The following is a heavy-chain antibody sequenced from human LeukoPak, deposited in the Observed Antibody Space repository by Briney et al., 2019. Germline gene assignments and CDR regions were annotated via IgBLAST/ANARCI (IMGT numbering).Heavy chain of an antibody. Sequence: PSETLSLTCTVSGDSISSSSYYWGWIRQPPGKGLEWIGSIYYSGSTYHNPSLKSRVTISVDTSKNQFSLTLSSVTAADTAVYYCAREEMATINNWFDPWGQGTLVTVSS. CDR2: IYYSGST. D-gene: IGHD5-24*01. J-gene: IGHJ5*02. CDR3: AREEMATINNWFDP. V-gene: IGHV4-39*07. CDR1: GDSISSSSYY.